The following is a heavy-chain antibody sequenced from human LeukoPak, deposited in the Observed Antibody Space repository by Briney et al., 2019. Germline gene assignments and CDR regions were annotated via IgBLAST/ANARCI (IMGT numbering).Heavy chain of an antibody. Sequence: GGSLTPSCAVSGFTFSRYSINSVRQAPGKGMEWVSYISSRSNTIYYADSVKGRFTISSDNAKNSLYLQMNTLRDEDTAVYFCARDGVAIVGVTNAFDVWGQGTMVTVSS. J-gene: IGHJ3*01. V-gene: IGHV3-48*02. CDR3: ARDGVAIVGVTNAFDV. CDR1: GFTFSRYS. D-gene: IGHD1-26*01. CDR2: ISSRSNTI.